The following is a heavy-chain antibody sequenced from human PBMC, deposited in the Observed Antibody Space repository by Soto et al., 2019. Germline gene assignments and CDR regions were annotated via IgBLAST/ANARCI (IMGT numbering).Heavy chain of an antibody. V-gene: IGHV2-5*02. CDR1: GFSLNTNAVG. J-gene: IGHJ4*02. CDR3: AHRRVRDSSGENFGS. Sequence: QITLKESGPTLLKPTQTLTLTCTFSGFSLNTNAVGVAWIRQPPGKALEWLALRYLDDDKPYSPSLKSRLTITTDTCKSQVVLTLSTMYPEDTATYYCAHRRVRDSSGENFGSWGQGTLVTVSA. CDR2: RYLDDDK. D-gene: IGHD6-19*01.